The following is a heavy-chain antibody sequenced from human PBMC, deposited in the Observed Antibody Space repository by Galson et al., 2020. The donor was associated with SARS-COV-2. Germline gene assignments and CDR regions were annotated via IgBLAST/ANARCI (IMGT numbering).Heavy chain of an antibody. V-gene: IGHV3-7*01. CDR3: ARPWIRGVLPGRTDF. J-gene: IGHJ4*02. CDR2: IKPDGSEQ. D-gene: IGHD3-10*01. Sequence: GESLKISCEASGFTFSSYWMSWVRQAPGKGLEWVANIKPDGSEQYYVDSAKGRFTISRDNPKNTLYLQMNSLTAEDTAVFYCARPWIRGVLPGRTDFWGQGILVTVSS. CDR1: GFTFSSYW.